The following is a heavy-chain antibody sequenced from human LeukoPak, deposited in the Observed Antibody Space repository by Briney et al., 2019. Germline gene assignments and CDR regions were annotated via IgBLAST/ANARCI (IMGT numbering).Heavy chain of an antibody. CDR1: GFTFSSYA. Sequence: GGSLRLSCAASGFTFSSYAMSWVRQAPGKGLEWVSAISDSGGSTYYADSVKGRFTISRDNSKNTLYLQMNSLRAEDTAVYYCAKDGRYYDILTAEDAFDIWGQGTMVTVSS. CDR2: ISDSGGST. J-gene: IGHJ3*02. V-gene: IGHV3-23*01. CDR3: AKDGRYYDILTAEDAFDI. D-gene: IGHD3-9*01.